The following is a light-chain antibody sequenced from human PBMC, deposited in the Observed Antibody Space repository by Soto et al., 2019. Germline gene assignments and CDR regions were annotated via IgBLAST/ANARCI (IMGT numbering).Light chain of an antibody. Sequence: EIVLTQSPCTLSLSAGERATLSCRASQSVSNNYLAWYQQKPGKAPRLLIYGASNRATGIPERFSGSGSGTDFTLTISRLEPEDFALYYCQQYGSSPRTFGQGTKVDIK. CDR2: GAS. V-gene: IGKV3-20*01. CDR3: QQYGSSPRT. CDR1: QSVSNNY. J-gene: IGKJ1*01.